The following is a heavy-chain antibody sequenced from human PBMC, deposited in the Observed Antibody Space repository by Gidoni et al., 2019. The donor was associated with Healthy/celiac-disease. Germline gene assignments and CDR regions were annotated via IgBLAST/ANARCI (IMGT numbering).Heavy chain of an antibody. CDR3: AKGVFWSGYYYYYYGMDV. D-gene: IGHD3-3*01. CDR1: GFTFSSYA. CDR2: ISGSGGST. J-gene: IGHJ6*02. Sequence: EVQLLESGGGLVQPGGSLRLSCAASGFTFSSYAMSWVRQAPGKGLEWVLAISGSGGSTYYADSVKGRFTISRDNSKNTLYLQMNSLRAEDTAVYYCAKGVFWSGYYYYYYGMDVWGQGTTVTVSS. V-gene: IGHV3-23*01.